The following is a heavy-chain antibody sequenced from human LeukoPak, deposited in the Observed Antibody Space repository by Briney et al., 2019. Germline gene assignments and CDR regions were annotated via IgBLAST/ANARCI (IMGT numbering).Heavy chain of an antibody. CDR3: ARDSGYSSSWYEVPLVGCFDY. V-gene: IGHV3-48*04. CDR2: ISSSSSTI. J-gene: IGHJ4*02. Sequence: GGSLRLSCAASGFTFSSYSMNWVRQAPGKGLEWASYISSSSSTIYYADSVKGRFTISRDNAKNSLYLQMNSLRAEDTAVYYCARDSGYSSSWYEVPLVGCFDYWGQGTLVTVSS. D-gene: IGHD6-13*01. CDR1: GFTFSSYS.